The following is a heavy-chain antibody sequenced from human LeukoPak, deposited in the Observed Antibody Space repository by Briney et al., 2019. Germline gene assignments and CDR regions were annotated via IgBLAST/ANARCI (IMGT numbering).Heavy chain of an antibody. CDR2: MNPNSGNT. Sequence: ASVKVSCKASGYTFTSYDINWVRQATGQGLEWMGWMNPNSGNTGYAQKFQGRVTITRDTSISTAYMELSSLRSEDTAVYYCAKVPLKMVITQYYFDYWGQGTLVTVSS. D-gene: IGHD3-22*01. J-gene: IGHJ4*02. CDR3: AKVPLKMVITQYYFDY. V-gene: IGHV1-8*03. CDR1: GYTFTSYD.